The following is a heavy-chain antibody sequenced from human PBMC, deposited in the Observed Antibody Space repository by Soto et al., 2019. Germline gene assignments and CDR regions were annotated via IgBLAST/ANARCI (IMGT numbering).Heavy chain of an antibody. CDR2: IYYSGST. CDR1: GGSSSSYY. V-gene: IGHV4-59*08. CDR3: ARRYRSCFDY. Sequence: SETLSLTCTVSGGSSSSYYWSWIRQPPGKGLEWIGYIYYSGSTNYNPSLKSRVTISVDTSKNQFSLKLSSVTAADTDVYYCARRYRSCFDYWGKGTLVTVSS. D-gene: IGHD2-2*01. J-gene: IGHJ4*02.